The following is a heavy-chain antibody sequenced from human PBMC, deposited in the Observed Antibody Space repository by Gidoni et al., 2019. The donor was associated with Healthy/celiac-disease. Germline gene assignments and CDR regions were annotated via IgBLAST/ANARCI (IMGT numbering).Heavy chain of an antibody. V-gene: IGHV3-30*18. Sequence: QVQLVESGGGVVQPGRSLGLSCAASGFPFSSYGMHWVRQAPGKGLEWVAVISYDGSNKYYADSVKGRFTISRDNSKNTLYLQMNSLRAEDTAVYYCAKGGIAAATWYMDVWGKGTTVTVSS. CDR1: GFPFSSYG. J-gene: IGHJ6*03. CDR2: ISYDGSNK. CDR3: AKGGIAAATWYMDV. D-gene: IGHD6-13*01.